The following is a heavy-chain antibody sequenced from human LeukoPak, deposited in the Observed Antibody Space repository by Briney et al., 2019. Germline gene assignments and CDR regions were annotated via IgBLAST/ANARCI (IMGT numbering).Heavy chain of an antibody. J-gene: IGHJ4*02. Sequence: ASVTVSCKTSGYMVSDYYMHCVRQAPGQGLEWMGWLRGDTGDTDSPQKFKGRVTMTRDTATNTAYMQLSRLTYDDTAIYFCARVRDNACDYWGQGTLVTVSS. CDR2: LRGDTGDT. D-gene: IGHD1-1*01. CDR1: GYMVSDYY. V-gene: IGHV1-2*02. CDR3: ARVRDNACDY.